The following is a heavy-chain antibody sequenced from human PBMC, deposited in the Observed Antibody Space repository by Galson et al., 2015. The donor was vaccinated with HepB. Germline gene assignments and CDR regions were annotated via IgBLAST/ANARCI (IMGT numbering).Heavy chain of an antibody. J-gene: IGHJ6*03. CDR3: ARGARATYSYYHYHMDV. CDR1: GYTFTGYY. Sequence: SVKVSCKASGYTFTGYYMHWVRQAPGQGLEWMGRINPNSGGTNYAQKFQGRVTVTRDTSISTAYMELSRLRSDDTAVYYCARGARATYSYYHYHMDVWGKGTTVTVSS. D-gene: IGHD1-26*01. CDR2: INPNSGGT. V-gene: IGHV1-2*06.